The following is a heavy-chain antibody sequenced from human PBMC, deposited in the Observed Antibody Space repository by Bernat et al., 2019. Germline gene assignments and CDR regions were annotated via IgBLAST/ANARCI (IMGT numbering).Heavy chain of an antibody. J-gene: IGHJ4*02. CDR3: VAYCSGGSRYSLDY. V-gene: IGHV4-39*01. CDR2: IDYSGST. Sequence: QLQLQESGPGLVKPSETLSLTCTVSGGSISSGSYYWGWIRQPPGKGLEWIGSIDYSGSTYYNPSLESRVTISGDTSKNQFSLRMSSVTAADTAVYYCVAYCSGGSRYSLDYWGQRTLVTVSS. D-gene: IGHD2-15*01. CDR1: GGSISSGSYY.